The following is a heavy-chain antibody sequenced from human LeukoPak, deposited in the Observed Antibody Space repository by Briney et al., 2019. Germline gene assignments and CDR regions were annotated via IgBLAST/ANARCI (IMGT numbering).Heavy chain of an antibody. CDR2: SYYSGNT. D-gene: IGHD3-22*01. J-gene: IGHJ4*02. CDR3: ARQYYDSSGYFDY. V-gene: IGHV4-39*01. CDR1: CGSITSTTYY. Sequence: SETLSLTCTLSCGSITSTTYYWGWIRQPPGKGLEWIGSSYYSGNTYYNPSLKSRVTISLDTSRKQFSLKLSSVTAADTAVYYCARQYYDSSGYFDYWGQGTLVTVSS.